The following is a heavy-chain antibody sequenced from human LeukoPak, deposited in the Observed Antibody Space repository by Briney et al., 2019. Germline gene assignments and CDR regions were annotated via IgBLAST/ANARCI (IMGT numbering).Heavy chain of an antibody. V-gene: IGHV3-53*01. CDR3: ARPRASYTWGRLVPYAFDF. Sequence: GGSERLSCAASGFTVSSNHMSCVRQAPGEGLEWVSFIYSGGTTFYAITLKGPFTISRDNSKTPLYLQMNSLRAEDPAVYYCARPRASYTWGRLVPYAFDFWGQGTMATVSS. J-gene: IGHJ3*01. D-gene: IGHD3-16*01. CDR1: GFTVSSNH. CDR2: IYSGGTT.